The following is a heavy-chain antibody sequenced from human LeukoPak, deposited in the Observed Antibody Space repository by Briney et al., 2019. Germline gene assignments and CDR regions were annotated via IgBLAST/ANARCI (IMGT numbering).Heavy chain of an antibody. D-gene: IGHD4-11*01. V-gene: IGHV3-7*01. CDR1: GFTFSDFW. CDR3: TKGRSNHY. Sequence: GGSLRLSCAASGFTFSDFWMGWVRQAPGKGLEWVANINQDGSENYYVDFVKGRFTISRDNAKNSLYLQMNSLRAEDTAVYYCTKGRSNHYWGQGTLVTVST. J-gene: IGHJ4*02. CDR2: INQDGSEN.